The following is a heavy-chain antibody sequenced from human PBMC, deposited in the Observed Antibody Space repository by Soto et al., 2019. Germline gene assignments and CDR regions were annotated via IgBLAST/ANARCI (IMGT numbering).Heavy chain of an antibody. D-gene: IGHD4-17*01. CDR3: ARDTVRGYYYYGMDV. CDR1: GFTFSSYS. J-gene: IGHJ6*02. V-gene: IGHV3-21*01. Sequence: GVLRLSCAASGFTFSSYSMNWVRQAPGKGLEWVSSISSSSSYIYYADSVKGRFTISRDNAKNSLYLQMNSLRAEDTAVYYCARDTVRGYYYYGMDVWGQGTTVTVSS. CDR2: ISSSSSYI.